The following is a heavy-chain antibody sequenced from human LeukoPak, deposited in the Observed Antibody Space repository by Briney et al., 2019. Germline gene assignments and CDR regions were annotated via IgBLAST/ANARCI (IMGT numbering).Heavy chain of an antibody. V-gene: IGHV1-2*02. Sequence: ASVKVSCKASGYTFTGYYMHWVRQAPGQGLEWMAWINPNSGGTNYAQKFQGRVTMTRDTSISTAYMELSRLRSDDTAVYYCARPRYSSSWYYFDYWGQGTLVTVSS. CDR1: GYTFTGYY. D-gene: IGHD6-13*01. CDR3: ARPRYSSSWYYFDY. CDR2: INPNSGGT. J-gene: IGHJ4*02.